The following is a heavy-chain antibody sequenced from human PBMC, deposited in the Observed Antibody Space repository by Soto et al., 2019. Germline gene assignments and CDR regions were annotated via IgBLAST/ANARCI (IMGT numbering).Heavy chain of an antibody. J-gene: IGHJ4*02. CDR1: GYTFTSYG. CDR3: ARSERYSSGWYAGLPYYFDD. D-gene: IGHD6-19*01. Sequence: GASVKVSCKASGYTFTSYGISWVRQAPGQGLEWMGWISAYNGNTNYAQKLQGRVTMTTDTSTSTAYMELRSLRSDDTAVYYCARSERYSSGWYAGLPYYFDDWGQGTLVTVSS. V-gene: IGHV1-18*04. CDR2: ISAYNGNT.